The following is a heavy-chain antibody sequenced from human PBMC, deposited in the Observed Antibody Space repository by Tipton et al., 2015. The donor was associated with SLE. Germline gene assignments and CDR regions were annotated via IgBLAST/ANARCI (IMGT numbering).Heavy chain of an antibody. J-gene: IGHJ3*02. D-gene: IGHD2-2*01. Sequence: TLSLTCTVSGGSISSGSYYWSWIRQPAGKGLEWIGRIYTSGSTNYNPSLKSRVTISVDTSKNQFSLKLSSVTAADTAVYYCARVYGSSTSCDGICDAFDIWGQGTMVTVSS. CDR2: IYTSGST. CDR3: ARVYGSSTSCDGICDAFDI. CDR1: GGSISSGSYY. V-gene: IGHV4-61*02.